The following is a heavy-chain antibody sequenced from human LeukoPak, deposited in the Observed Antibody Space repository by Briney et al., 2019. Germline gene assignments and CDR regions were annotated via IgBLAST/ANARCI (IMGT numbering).Heavy chain of an antibody. CDR3: AKAVYYYDSSGYYYYYYYYMDV. Sequence: PGGSLRLSCAASGFTFSSYAMSWVRQAPGKGLEWVSAISGSGGSTYYADSVKGRFTNSRDNSKNTLYLQMNSLRAEDTAVYYCAKAVYYYDSSGYYYYYYYYMDVWGKGTTVTVSS. J-gene: IGHJ6*03. D-gene: IGHD3-22*01. CDR1: GFTFSSYA. CDR2: ISGSGGST. V-gene: IGHV3-23*01.